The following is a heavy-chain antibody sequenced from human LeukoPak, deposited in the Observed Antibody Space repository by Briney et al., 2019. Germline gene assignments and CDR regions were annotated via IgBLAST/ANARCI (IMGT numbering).Heavy chain of an antibody. CDR3: ARETRGGSGYYYSAHFDY. J-gene: IGHJ4*02. CDR2: INPSGGST. CDR1: GYTFTSYY. D-gene: IGHD3-22*01. V-gene: IGHV1-46*01. Sequence: GASVKVSCKASGYTFTSYYMHWVRQAPGQGLEWMGIINPSGGSTSYAQKFQGRVTMTRDTSTSTVYMELSSLRSEDTAVYYCARETRGGSGYYYSAHFDYWGQGTLVTVSS.